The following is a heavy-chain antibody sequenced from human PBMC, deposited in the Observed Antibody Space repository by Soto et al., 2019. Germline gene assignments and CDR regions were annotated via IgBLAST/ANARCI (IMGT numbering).Heavy chain of an antibody. CDR1: GFTFSSYE. D-gene: IGHD3-3*01. CDR3: ATEGGYDFWSGYYSMDV. J-gene: IGHJ6*02. Sequence: GGSLRLSCGASGFTFSSYEMNWVRQAPGKGLEWVSYISSSGSTIYYADSVKGRFTISRDNAKNSLYLQMNSLRAEDTAVYYCATEGGYDFWSGYYSMDVWGQGTTVTVYS. CDR2: ISSSGSTI. V-gene: IGHV3-48*03.